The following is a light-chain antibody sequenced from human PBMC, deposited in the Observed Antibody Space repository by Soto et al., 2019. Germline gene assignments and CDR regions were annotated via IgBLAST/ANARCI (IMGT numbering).Light chain of an antibody. V-gene: IGLV2-8*01. CDR2: AVT. CDR1: SSDIGAYNY. J-gene: IGLJ2*01. CDR3: SSSATDISVI. Sequence: QSALTQPPSASGSPGQSVTISCTGTSSDIGAYNYVSWYQHHPGKAPKLMIYAVTQRPSGVPDRFSGSKSGNTASLTVSGLQAEDEADYYCSSSATDISVIFGGGTKLTVL.